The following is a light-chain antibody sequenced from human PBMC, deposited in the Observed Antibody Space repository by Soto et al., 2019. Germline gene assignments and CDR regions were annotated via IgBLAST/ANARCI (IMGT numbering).Light chain of an antibody. V-gene: IGKV3-11*01. CDR3: QQRSNWLWM. CDR2: DAS. J-gene: IGKJ1*01. CDR1: QCVSTY. Sequence: EIVLTQSPATLSLSPGERATLSCRASQCVSTYLAWYQQKPGQAPRLLIYDASNRATGIPARFSGSGSGTDFTLTIRSLEPEDFAVYYCQQRSNWLWMFGQGTKVEIK.